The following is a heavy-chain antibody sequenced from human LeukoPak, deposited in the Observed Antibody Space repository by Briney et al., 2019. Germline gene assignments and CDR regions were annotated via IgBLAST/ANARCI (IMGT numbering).Heavy chain of an antibody. CDR3: ARGGSSGWYEGVHFF. Sequence: PGGSLRLSCAASGFTFSSYSMNWVRQAPGKGLEWVSSISSSSYIYYADSVKGRFTISRDNAKNSLYLQMNSLRAEDTAVYYCARGGSSGWYEGVHFFWGQGTLVTVSS. V-gene: IGHV3-21*01. CDR2: ISSSSYI. J-gene: IGHJ4*02. CDR1: GFTFSSYS. D-gene: IGHD6-19*01.